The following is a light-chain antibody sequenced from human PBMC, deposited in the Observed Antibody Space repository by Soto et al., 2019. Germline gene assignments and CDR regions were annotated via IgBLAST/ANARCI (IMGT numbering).Light chain of an antibody. CDR2: AAS. V-gene: IGKV1-39*01. CDR1: QPISTF. CDR3: QQSYISPPT. Sequence: DIQMTQSPSSLSASVGDRVTITCRTSQPISTFLNWYQRQPGKAPKLLIYAASTLQSGVPSRFSGSGSGTEFTLTISSLQLEDFATFYCQQSYISPPTFGQGTKVEIK. J-gene: IGKJ1*01.